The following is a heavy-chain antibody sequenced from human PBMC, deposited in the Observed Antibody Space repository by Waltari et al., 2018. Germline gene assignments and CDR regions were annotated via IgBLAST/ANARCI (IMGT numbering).Heavy chain of an antibody. Sequence: EVQLVESGGGLVQPGRSLRLSCAASGFTFDDYAMHWVRQAPGKGLEWVSGISWNSGSIGYADSVKGRFTISRDNAKNSLYLQMNSLRAEDMALYYCAKDSRDSSGWIDYWGQGTLVTVSS. CDR3: AKDSRDSSGWIDY. CDR2: ISWNSGSI. D-gene: IGHD6-19*01. CDR1: GFTFDDYA. J-gene: IGHJ4*02. V-gene: IGHV3-9*03.